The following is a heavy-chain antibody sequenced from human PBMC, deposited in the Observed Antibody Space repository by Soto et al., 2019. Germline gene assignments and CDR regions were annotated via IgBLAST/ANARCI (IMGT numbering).Heavy chain of an antibody. V-gene: IGHV3-13*04. CDR2: IGTAGDT. J-gene: IGHJ6*02. CDR1: GFTFSSYD. D-gene: IGHD3-10*01. Sequence: GGSLRLSCATSGFTFSSYDMHWVRQATGKGLEWVSAIGTAGDTYYPGSVKGRFTISRENAKNSLYLQMNSLRAGDTAVYYCARDRLNGGSGSYYNGRYYHSGMDVWGQGTTVTVSS. CDR3: ARDRLNGGSGSYYNGRYYHSGMDV.